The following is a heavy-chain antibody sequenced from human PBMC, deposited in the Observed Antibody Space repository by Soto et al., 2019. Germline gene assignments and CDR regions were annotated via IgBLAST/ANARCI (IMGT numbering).Heavy chain of an antibody. CDR1: GFTFSDYY. Sequence: QVQLVESGGGLVKPGGSLSLSCAAYGFTFSDYYMSWIRQAPGKGLELVSYISSSSRYTNYADSVKGRFTISRDNAKNSLYLQMNSLRAEDTAVYYCARDLGAADGTAWFDPWGQGTLVNVSS. J-gene: IGHJ5*02. CDR2: ISSSSRYT. CDR3: ARDLGAADGTAWFDP. D-gene: IGHD6-13*01. V-gene: IGHV3-11*05.